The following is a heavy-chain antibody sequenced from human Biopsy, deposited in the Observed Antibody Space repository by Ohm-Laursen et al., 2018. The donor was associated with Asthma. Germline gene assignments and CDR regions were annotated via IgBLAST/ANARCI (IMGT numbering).Heavy chain of an antibody. CDR1: GGTFNTYV. J-gene: IGHJ4*02. Sequence: VKVSCKSLGGTFNTYVIGWVRQAPGQGLEWMGGINSVFGTTTYPQKFQDRVTVTADDSTSTVYMELSSLRSEDTAVYYCARKAGSCISRTCYSLDFWGQGTLVTVSS. CDR2: INSVFGTT. D-gene: IGHD2-2*01. CDR3: ARKAGSCISRTCYSLDF. V-gene: IGHV1-69*19.